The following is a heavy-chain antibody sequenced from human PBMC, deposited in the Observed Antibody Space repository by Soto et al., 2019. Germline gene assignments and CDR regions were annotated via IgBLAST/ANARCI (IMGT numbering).Heavy chain of an antibody. D-gene: IGHD3-3*01. CDR1: GYPVTAYY. CDR3: ARGGGVGVAGSAAFDM. CDR2: INPATGAA. V-gene: IGHV1-2*02. Sequence: QLHLVQSGAVVKKPGASVTVSCSASGYPVTAYYMHWVRQAPGRGLEWMGGINPATGAAKYTQTFQGRVTMTRGTSTRTVFIELSGVPSADTAVFYCARGGGVGVAGSAAFDMWGQGTLVTVSS. J-gene: IGHJ3*02.